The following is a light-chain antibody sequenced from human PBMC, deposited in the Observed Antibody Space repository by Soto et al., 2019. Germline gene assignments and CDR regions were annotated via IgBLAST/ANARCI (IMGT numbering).Light chain of an antibody. J-gene: IGKJ2*01. CDR3: QQYDNLPYT. CDR2: DAS. Sequence: DIQMTQSPSSLSASVGDRVTITYQASQAMNNYLNWYQQKPGKAPQLLIYDASNLEMGVPSRFSGSGSGTDFTFTISSLQPEDVATYYCQQYDNLPYTFGQGTKLEIK. V-gene: IGKV1-33*01. CDR1: QAMNNY.